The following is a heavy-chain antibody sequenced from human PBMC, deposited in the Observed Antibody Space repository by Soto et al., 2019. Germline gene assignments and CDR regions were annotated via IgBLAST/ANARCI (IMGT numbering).Heavy chain of an antibody. V-gene: IGHV3-30*18. J-gene: IGHJ6*03. CDR1: GFTFSSYG. D-gene: IGHD2-15*01. Sequence: GGSLRLSCAASGFTFSSYGMHWVRQAPGRGLEWVAVISYDGSNKYYADSVKGRFTISRDNSKNTLYLQMNSLRAEDTAVYYCAKDHIVGSSYYYYYYMDVWGKGTTVTVSS. CDR2: ISYDGSNK. CDR3: AKDHIVGSSYYYYYYMDV.